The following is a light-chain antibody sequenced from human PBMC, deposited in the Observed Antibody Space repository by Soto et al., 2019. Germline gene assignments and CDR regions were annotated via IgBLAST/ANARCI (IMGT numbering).Light chain of an antibody. CDR2: AVS. V-gene: IGLV2-14*01. J-gene: IGLJ1*01. Sequence: QSVLTQPASVSGSPGQSITISCTGTSSDVGGYNDVSWYQQHPGKDPKLMIYAVSNRPSGVSNRFSGSKSGNTASLTISGLQAEHEADYYCSSYTSSSIDYVFGTGTKLTVL. CDR1: SSDVGGYND. CDR3: SSYTSSSIDYV.